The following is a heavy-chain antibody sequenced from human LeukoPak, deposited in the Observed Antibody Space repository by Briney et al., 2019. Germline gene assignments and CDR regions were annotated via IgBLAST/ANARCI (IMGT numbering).Heavy chain of an antibody. CDR1: GGSISSSY. D-gene: IGHD1-26*01. CDR2: IYYSGST. V-gene: IGHV4-59*08. CDR3: ARHGASGSYLYYFDY. J-gene: IGHJ4*02. Sequence: ASETLSLTCSVSGGSISSSYWTWVRQTPGKGLEWIGYIYYSGSTNYNPSLKSRVTISVDTSKNQFSLKLSSVTAADTAVYFCARHGASGSYLYYFDYWGQGTLVTVSS.